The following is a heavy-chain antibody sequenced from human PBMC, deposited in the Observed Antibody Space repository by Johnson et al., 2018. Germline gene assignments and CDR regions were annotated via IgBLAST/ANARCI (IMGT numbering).Heavy chain of an antibody. J-gene: IGHJ3*02. CDR3: ASHPVDTENAFDI. D-gene: IGHD5-18*01. CDR2: IYSGGST. V-gene: IGHV3-66*02. Sequence: VQLVQSGGGLVQTGGSLRLSCAASGFTVSSNYMSWVRQAPGKGLEWVSVIYSGGSTYYADSVKGRFTISRDNSKNTLYLQMNSLRAEDTAVYYCASHPVDTENAFDIWGQGTMVTVSS. CDR1: GFTVSSNY.